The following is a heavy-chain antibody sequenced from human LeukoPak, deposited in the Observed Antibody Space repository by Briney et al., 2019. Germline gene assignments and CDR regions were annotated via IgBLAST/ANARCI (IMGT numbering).Heavy chain of an antibody. CDR3: ARGSGFWSGYSGNWFDP. V-gene: IGHV4-34*01. CDR1: GGSFSGYY. CDR2: INHSGST. D-gene: IGHD3-3*01. J-gene: IGHJ5*02. Sequence: SETLSLTCAVYGGSFSGYYWSWIRQPPGKGPEWIGEINHSGSTNYNPSLKSRVTISVDTSKNQFSLKLSSVTAADTAVYYCARGSGFWSGYSGNWFDPWGQGTLVTVSS.